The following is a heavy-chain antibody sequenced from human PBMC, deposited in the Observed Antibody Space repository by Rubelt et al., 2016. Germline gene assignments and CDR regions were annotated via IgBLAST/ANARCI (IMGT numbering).Heavy chain of an antibody. D-gene: IGHD6-6*01. CDR1: GGSISSYY. CDR2: IYYSGST. CDR3: ASTSIAARPYWFDP. J-gene: IGHJ5*02. Sequence: QVQLQESGPGLVKPSETLSLTCTVSGGSISSYYWSWIRQPPGKGLEWIGYIYYSGSTNYNPSLKGRVTVAVDTSKNQFSLKLSSGTAADTAVYYCASTSIAARPYWFDPWGQGTLVTVSS. V-gene: IGHV4-59*12.